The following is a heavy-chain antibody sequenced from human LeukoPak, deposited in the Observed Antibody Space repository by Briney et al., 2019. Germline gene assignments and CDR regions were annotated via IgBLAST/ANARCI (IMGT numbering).Heavy chain of an antibody. Sequence: SGGSLRLSCAASGFTFSSYWMHWVRQAPGKGLVWVARIKSDGSSTGYADSVKGRFTNSRDNAKNTLYLQMNSLRDEDTAVYYYARGDAHGFDFWGQGTMVTVSS. CDR2: IKSDGSST. CDR1: GFTFSSYW. V-gene: IGHV3-74*01. D-gene: IGHD2-2*01. CDR3: ARGDAHGFDF. J-gene: IGHJ3*01.